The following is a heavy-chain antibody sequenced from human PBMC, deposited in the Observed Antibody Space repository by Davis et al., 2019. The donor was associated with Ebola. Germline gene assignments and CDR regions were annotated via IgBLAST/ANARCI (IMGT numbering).Heavy chain of an antibody. CDR1: GFTFSSYS. D-gene: IGHD1-26*01. V-gene: IGHV3-21*01. CDR2: ISSSSSYI. J-gene: IGHJ6*02. Sequence: PGGSLRLSCAASGFTFSSYSMNWVRQAPGKGLEWVSSISSSSSYIYYADSVKGRFTISRDNAKNSLYLQMNSLRAEDTAVYYCARIVGATHIGYGMDVWGQGTTVTVSS. CDR3: ARIVGATHIGYGMDV.